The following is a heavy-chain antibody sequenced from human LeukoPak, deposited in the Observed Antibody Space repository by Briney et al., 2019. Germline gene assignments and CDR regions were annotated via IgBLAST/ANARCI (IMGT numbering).Heavy chain of an antibody. Sequence: SDPLSLMCAVSGGSNTNNHWWSRVRQPPGKGLEWIGEIYHSGNTNYNPSLKSRVTISVDKSKNQFSLELTSVTAADTAVYYCARNPTLWGQGTLVTVSS. J-gene: IGHJ4*02. CDR2: IYHSGNT. V-gene: IGHV4-4*02. CDR3: ARNPTL. CDR1: GGSNTNNHW.